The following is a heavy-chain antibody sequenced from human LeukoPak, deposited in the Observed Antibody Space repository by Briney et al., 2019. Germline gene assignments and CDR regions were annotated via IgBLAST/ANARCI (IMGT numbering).Heavy chain of an antibody. CDR3: TANSDAFDI. J-gene: IGHJ3*02. Sequence: PGGSLRLSCAAYGFTLSSYAMYWVRQAPGKGLEWVAVISYDESNKYYADSVKGRFTISRDNSKNTLYLQMNSLRAEDTAVYYCTANSDAFDIWGQGTMVTVSS. CDR1: GFTLSSYA. D-gene: IGHD1/OR15-1a*01. V-gene: IGHV3-30*04. CDR2: ISYDESNK.